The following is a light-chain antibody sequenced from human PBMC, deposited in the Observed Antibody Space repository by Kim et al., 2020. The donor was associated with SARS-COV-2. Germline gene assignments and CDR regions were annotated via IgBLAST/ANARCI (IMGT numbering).Light chain of an antibody. V-gene: IGLV3-19*01. CDR3: QSRNSGGNVV. J-gene: IGLJ2*01. CDR2: GRN. CDR1: SLRSYY. Sequence: SSDLTQDPAVSVALGPTVRITCQGDSLRSYYATWYQQKPRQAPLLVIFGRNNRPSGIPDRFSGSTSGNTASLTTSGAQAEDEADFYCQSRNSGGNVVFGGGTKLTVL.